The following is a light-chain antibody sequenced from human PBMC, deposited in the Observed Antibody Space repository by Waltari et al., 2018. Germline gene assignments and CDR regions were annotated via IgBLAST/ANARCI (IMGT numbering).Light chain of an antibody. J-gene: IGKJ1*01. CDR2: GTS. CDR3: QQYYQWPWT. CDR1: QSVGTK. V-gene: IGKV3-15*01. Sequence: EIVMTQSPVTLSVSPGERATLSCRASQSVGTKLAWYQQKPGQAPRLLMFGTSIRATGVPGIFSGSGSGTEFTLTITNLRSEDFAVYYCQQYYQWPWTFGQGTKVEIK.